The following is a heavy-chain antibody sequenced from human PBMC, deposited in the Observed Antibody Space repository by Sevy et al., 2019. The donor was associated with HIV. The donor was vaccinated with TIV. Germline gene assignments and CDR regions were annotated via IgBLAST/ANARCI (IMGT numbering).Heavy chain of an antibody. J-gene: IGHJ4*02. Sequence: GGSLRLSCVGSGFTFSTYVMNWVRQAPGRGLEWVAAISASGSFIYYADSVKGRFTISRDNSKNAVYLQMNTLRVEDTAVYFCAKDAFAGPVDVRDLDYWGQGTPVTVSS. D-gene: IGHD3-16*01. CDR1: GFTFSTYV. CDR2: ISASGSFI. V-gene: IGHV3-23*01. CDR3: AKDAFAGPVDVRDLDY.